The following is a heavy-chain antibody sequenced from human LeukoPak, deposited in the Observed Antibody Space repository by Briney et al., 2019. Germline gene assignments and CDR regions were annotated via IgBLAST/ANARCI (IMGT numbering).Heavy chain of an antibody. CDR2: IYSGGNT. J-gene: IGHJ4*02. V-gene: IGHV3-53*01. CDR3: VREGNGYGDHYFDY. Sequence: GGSLRLSCAASGFTVSSNYMSWVRQAPGEALVWGSVIYSGGNTYYADSVKGRFTISRDNSENTVYLQMNSLRAEDTAVYYCVREGNGYGDHYFDYWGQGTLVTVSS. D-gene: IGHD4-17*01. CDR1: GFTVSSNY.